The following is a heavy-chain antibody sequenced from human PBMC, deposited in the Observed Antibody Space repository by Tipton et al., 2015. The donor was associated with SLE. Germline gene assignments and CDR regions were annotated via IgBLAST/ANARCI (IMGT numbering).Heavy chain of an antibody. CDR2: IIPIFGTA. CDR1: GGTFSSYV. D-gene: IGHD2-15*01. Sequence: QVQLVQSGAEVKKPGSSVKVSCKTSGGTFSSYVISWVRQAPGQGLEWMGGIIPIFGTANYAQKFQGRVTITTDESTSTAYMELSSLRSEDTAVYYCATGYCSGGSCRLYYYYYGMDVWGQGTTVTVSS. CDR3: ATGYCSGGSCRLYYYYYGMDV. V-gene: IGHV1-69*01. J-gene: IGHJ6*02.